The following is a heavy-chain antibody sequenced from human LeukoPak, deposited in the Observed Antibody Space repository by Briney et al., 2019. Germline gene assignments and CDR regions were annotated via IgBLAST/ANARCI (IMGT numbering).Heavy chain of an antibody. J-gene: IGHJ4*02. CDR2: ISSSSSYV. D-gene: IGHD4-17*01. CDR1: GFTFIIHR. Sequence: GGSLRLSCPPSGFTFIIHRMNWVRQPPGRGREWASSISSSSSYVYYEDSVKSRFTISRDNAKNSLYLQMNSLRAEDTAVYYCARGDDYGGYWGQGTLVTVSS. CDR3: ARGDDYGGY. V-gene: IGHV3-21*01.